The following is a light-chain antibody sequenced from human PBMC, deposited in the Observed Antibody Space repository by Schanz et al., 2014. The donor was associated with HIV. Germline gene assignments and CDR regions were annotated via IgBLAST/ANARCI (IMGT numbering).Light chain of an antibody. CDR1: QSLTSRY. J-gene: IGKJ3*01. CDR2: GAS. Sequence: EIVLTQSPGTLSLSPGERATLSCRASQSLTSRYLAWYLQKPGQAPRLLIYGASSRATGIPDRFSGSGSGTAFTLTISRLEPEDFAVYYCQQYGNSPVTFGPGTKVDI. CDR3: QQYGNSPVT. V-gene: IGKV3-20*01.